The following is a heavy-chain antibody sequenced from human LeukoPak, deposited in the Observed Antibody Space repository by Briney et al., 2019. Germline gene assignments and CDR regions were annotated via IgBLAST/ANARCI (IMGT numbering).Heavy chain of an antibody. J-gene: IGHJ6*03. D-gene: IGHD3-10*01. CDR2: VYTIGT. CDR3: AGSMIRDNYYYYMDV. V-gene: IGHV4-4*07. Sequence: SETLSLTCTVSLGSIRSYYWNWIRQPASKRLEWIGRVYTIGTNYHPSLKSRVTMSVDTFKKQISLKLSSVTAADTAVYYCAGSMIRDNYYYYMDVWGKGSTVTVSS. CDR1: LGSIRSYY.